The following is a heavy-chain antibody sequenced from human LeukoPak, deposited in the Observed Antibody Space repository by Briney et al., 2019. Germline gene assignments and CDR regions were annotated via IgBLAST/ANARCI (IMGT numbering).Heavy chain of an antibody. CDR3: ARDLSEAVVTAI. CDR1: GGSFSPYY. CDR2: INHSGST. V-gene: IGHV4-34*01. Sequence: SETLSLTCAVYGGSFSPYYWSWIRQPPGKGLEWIGEINHSGSTNYNPSLKSRVTISVDTSKNQFSLRMSSVTAADTAVYYCARDLSEAVVTAIWGQGTLVTVSS. D-gene: IGHD2-21*02. J-gene: IGHJ4*02.